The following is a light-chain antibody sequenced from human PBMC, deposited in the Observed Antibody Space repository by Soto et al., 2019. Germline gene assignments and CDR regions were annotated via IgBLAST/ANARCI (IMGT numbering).Light chain of an antibody. J-gene: IGLJ1*01. CDR1: SSDIGAYDY. CDR2: EVT. Sequence: QSALAQPASVSGSPGQSITISCTGTSSDIGAYDYVSWFQQHPDKAPKLMISEVTNRPSGVSDRSSGSKSGNAASLTISGLQAEDEAYYFCFSFTTAHTHIFGTGTKVTVL. CDR3: FSFTTAHTHI. V-gene: IGLV2-14*01.